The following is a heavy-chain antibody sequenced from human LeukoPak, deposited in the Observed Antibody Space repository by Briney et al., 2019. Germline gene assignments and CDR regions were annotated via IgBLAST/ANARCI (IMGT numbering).Heavy chain of an antibody. V-gene: IGHV4-4*02. CDR2: IYHSGST. J-gene: IGHJ4*02. D-gene: IGHD3-16*02. Sequence: SETLSLTCAVSGGSISSSNWWSWVRQPPGKGLEWIGEIYHSGSTNYNPSLKSRVTISVDKSKNQFSLKLSSVTAADTAVYYCARDHSFHPITRSFDYWGQGTLVTVSS. CDR1: GGSISSSNW. CDR3: ARDHSFHPITRSFDY.